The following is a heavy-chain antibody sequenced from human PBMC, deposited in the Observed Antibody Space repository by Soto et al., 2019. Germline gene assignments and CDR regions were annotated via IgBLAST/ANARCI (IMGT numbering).Heavy chain of an antibody. J-gene: IGHJ4*01. Sequence: GGSLRLSCAAFGFTFSDHYMDWVHQAPGKGLEWVGRIRNKANSYTTEYAASVKGRFTISRDDSKNFLFLQMYSLKTEDTAVYYCSRAGIMTTPYYIDYWGQGTLVTVSS. D-gene: IGHD4-4*01. CDR1: GFTFSDHY. CDR3: SRAGIMTTPYYIDY. V-gene: IGHV3-72*01. CDR2: IRNKANSYTT.